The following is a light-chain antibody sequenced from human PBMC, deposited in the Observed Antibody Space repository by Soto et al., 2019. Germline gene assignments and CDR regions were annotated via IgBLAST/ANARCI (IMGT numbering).Light chain of an antibody. CDR3: QHYNSYSEA. V-gene: IGKV3-20*01. CDR2: GAS. CDR1: QSVSSSY. J-gene: IGKJ1*01. Sequence: EIVLTQSPGTLSLSPGERATLSCRASQSVSSSYLAWYQQKPGQAPRLLIYGASSRATGIPDRFSGSVSGTGFTLTISRLEPEDFATYYCQHYNSYSEAFGQGTKVDIK.